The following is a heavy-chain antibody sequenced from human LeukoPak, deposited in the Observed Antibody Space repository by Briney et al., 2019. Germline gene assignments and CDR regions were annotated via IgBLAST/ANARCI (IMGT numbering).Heavy chain of an antibody. CDR3: AKDLDSSKWFYTH. Sequence: GGSLRLSCAASGFTFNTYPMSWVRQAPGKGLEWVSGISSSGDTKDYADSVKGRFTISRDNAKNTLFLQMNTLRAEDTAVYYCAKDLDSSKWFYTHWGQGTLVTVSS. J-gene: IGHJ4*02. CDR1: GFTFNTYP. CDR2: ISSSGDTK. V-gene: IGHV3-23*01. D-gene: IGHD6-13*01.